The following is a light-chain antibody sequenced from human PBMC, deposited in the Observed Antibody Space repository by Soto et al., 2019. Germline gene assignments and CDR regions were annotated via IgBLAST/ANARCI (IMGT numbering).Light chain of an antibody. Sequence: QSVLTQPASVSGAPGQSVSISCTGTTSNLGAGYDVHWYQHLPGTAPTLLISDNTNRPSGVPDRFSGSKSGSSASLAISGLQSEDEADYYCQSYDNSLRAYVFXXGT. CDR1: TSNLGAGYD. CDR3: QSYDNSLRAYV. J-gene: IGLJ1*01. V-gene: IGLV1-40*01. CDR2: DNT.